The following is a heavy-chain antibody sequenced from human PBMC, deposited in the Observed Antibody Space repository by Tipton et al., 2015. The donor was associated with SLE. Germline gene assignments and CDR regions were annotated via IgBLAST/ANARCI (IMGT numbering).Heavy chain of an antibody. J-gene: IGHJ4*02. CDR2: IYTSGST. Sequence: TLSLTCTVSGVSISSGSYYWSWIRQPAGKGLEWLGHIYTSGSTIYNPSLKSRVTLSSDTPKNQFSLRVRSVTAADTAVYYCARGGGSYYDYWGQGTLVTVSS. CDR3: ARGGGSYYDY. CDR1: GVSISSGSYY. V-gene: IGHV4-61*09. D-gene: IGHD1-26*01.